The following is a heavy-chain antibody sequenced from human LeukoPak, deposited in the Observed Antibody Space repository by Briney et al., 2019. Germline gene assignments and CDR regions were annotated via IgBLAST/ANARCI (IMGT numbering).Heavy chain of an antibody. V-gene: IGHV4-59*08. D-gene: IGHD6-6*01. CDR1: GGSVSNYY. CDR3: ARHFAYSSSSYFDY. Sequence: PSETLSLTCSVSGGSVSNYYWSWIRQPPGKGLEWIGYVYYTGSTNYNPSLKCRVTMFEDKSKNQFSLRLYSVTVADTAVYYCARHFAYSSSSYFDYWGQGSLVTASS. CDR2: VYYTGST. J-gene: IGHJ4*02.